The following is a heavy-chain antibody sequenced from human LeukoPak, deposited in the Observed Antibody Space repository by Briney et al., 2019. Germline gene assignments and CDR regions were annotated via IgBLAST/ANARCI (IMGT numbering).Heavy chain of an antibody. V-gene: IGHV3-7*01. CDR1: GFTFSSYY. D-gene: IGHD2-2*01. Sequence: PGGSLRLSCAASGFTFSSYYMNWVRQAPGKGLEWVADIKQDGSAVYYVDSVKGRFTISRDNAKNSLYLQMNSLSTEDTGVYYCARARSISWRYGLGVWGQGTTVTVSS. CDR3: ARARSISWRYGLGV. J-gene: IGHJ6*02. CDR2: IKQDGSAV.